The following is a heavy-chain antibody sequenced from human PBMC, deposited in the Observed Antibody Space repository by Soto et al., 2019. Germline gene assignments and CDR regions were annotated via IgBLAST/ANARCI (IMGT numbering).Heavy chain of an antibody. CDR3: AKNLLVTTPDGFDI. CDR1: GYTFTGYY. Sequence: GASVKVSCKASGYTFTGYYMHWVRQAPGQGLEWMGWINPDSGGTNYAQKFQGRVTITRDTSTSTAYMELSRLRSDDTAMYYCAKNLLVTTPDGFDIWGQGTMVTVS. V-gene: IGHV1-2*02. J-gene: IGHJ3*02. CDR2: INPDSGGT. D-gene: IGHD3-22*01.